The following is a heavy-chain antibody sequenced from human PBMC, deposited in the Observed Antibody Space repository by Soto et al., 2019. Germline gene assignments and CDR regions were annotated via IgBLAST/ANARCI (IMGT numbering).Heavy chain of an antibody. CDR1: GFTVIGNY. J-gene: IGHJ3*02. CDR3: ARDPRWSSSSGDAFDI. D-gene: IGHD2-2*01. Sequence: TWGSLRLSCAASGFTVIGNYMIFFRHFPLKWLEWVSVIYSGGYTYYADSVKGRFTISRDNSKNTLYLQMNSLRAEDTAVYYCARDPRWSSSSGDAFDIWGQGTMVTVSS. CDR2: IYSGGYT. V-gene: IGHV3-53*01.